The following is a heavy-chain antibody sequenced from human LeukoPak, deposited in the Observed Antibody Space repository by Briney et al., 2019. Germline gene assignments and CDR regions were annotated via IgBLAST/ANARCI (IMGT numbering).Heavy chain of an antibody. CDR2: MNPNSGNT. CDR1: GYTFTSYD. Sequence: ASVKVSCKASGYTFTSYDINWVRQATGQGLEWMGWMNPNSGNTGYAQKSQGRVTITRNTSISTAYMELSSLRSEDTAVYYCARDFTNEGGNWFDPWGQGTLVTVSS. D-gene: IGHD1-1*01. CDR3: ARDFTNEGGNWFDP. V-gene: IGHV1-8*03. J-gene: IGHJ5*02.